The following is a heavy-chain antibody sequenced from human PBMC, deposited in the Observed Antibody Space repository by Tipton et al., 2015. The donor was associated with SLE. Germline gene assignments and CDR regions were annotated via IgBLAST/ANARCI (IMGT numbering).Heavy chain of an antibody. J-gene: IGHJ5*02. V-gene: IGHV4-34*12. CDR2: FIHSETT. Sequence: TLSLTCAVDGASFSDYYWMWVRQPPGKGLEWIGEFIHSETTNYNPSLKSRVTISVDTSKNQFSLKLNSVTAADTAVYYCARLPLWANWFDPWGQGTLVIVSS. CDR1: GASFSDYY. CDR3: ARLPLWANWFDP. D-gene: IGHD5-18*01.